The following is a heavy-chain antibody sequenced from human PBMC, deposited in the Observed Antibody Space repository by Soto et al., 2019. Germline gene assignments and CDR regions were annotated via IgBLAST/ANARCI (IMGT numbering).Heavy chain of an antibody. J-gene: IGHJ6*02. CDR2: IIPIFGTA. CDR1: GYTFTSYG. CDR3: AREMTTVTLSNYYYYYGMDV. D-gene: IGHD4-17*01. V-gene: IGHV1-69*13. Sequence: GASVKVSCKASGYTFTSYGIRWVRQAPGQGLEWMGGIIPIFGTANYAQKFQGRVTITADESTSTAYMELSSLRSEDTAVYYCAREMTTVTLSNYYYYYGMDVWGQGTTVTVSS.